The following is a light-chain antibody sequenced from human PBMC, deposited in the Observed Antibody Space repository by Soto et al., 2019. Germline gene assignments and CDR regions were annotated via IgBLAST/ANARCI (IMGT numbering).Light chain of an antibody. CDR1: QSVSNNY. V-gene: IGKV3-20*01. J-gene: IGKJ1*01. CDR2: GAS. CDR3: QQYGTSPRM. Sequence: IVLTQSQGTLSLSPGDTAALSCRASQSVSNNYLAWYQQKPGQAPRLLIYGASSRATGIPDRFSGSASGTDFTLTISRLEPEDFAVYYCQQYGTSPRMFGQGTKVEIK.